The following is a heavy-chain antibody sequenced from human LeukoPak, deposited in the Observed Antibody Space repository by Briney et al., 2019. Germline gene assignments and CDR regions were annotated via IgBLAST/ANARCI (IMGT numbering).Heavy chain of an antibody. CDR1: GFTFSSYG. D-gene: IGHD2-15*01. CDR3: AKDPYCSGGSCYSWVDY. J-gene: IGHJ4*02. V-gene: IGHV3-30*18. Sequence: PGGSLRLSCAASGFTFSSYGMHWVRQAPGKGLEWVAVISYDGSNKYYADSVKGRFTISRDNSKNTLYLQMNSLRAEDTAVYYCAKDPYCSGGSCYSWVDYWGQGTLVTVSS. CDR2: ISYDGSNK.